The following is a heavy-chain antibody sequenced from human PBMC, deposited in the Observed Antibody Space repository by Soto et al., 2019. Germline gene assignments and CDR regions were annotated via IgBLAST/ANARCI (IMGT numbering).Heavy chain of an antibody. D-gene: IGHD1-1*01. V-gene: IGHV3-23*01. Sequence: EVQLLESGGGLVQPGGSLRLSCAASGFTFSSYAMSWVRQAPGKGLEWVSAISGSGGSTYYGDSVKGRFTISRDNSKSTLYLKMNSMRAEDTAVYYCAKALSGPQPGYWGQGTLVTVSS. CDR3: AKALSGPQPGY. CDR1: GFTFSSYA. CDR2: ISGSGGST. J-gene: IGHJ4*02.